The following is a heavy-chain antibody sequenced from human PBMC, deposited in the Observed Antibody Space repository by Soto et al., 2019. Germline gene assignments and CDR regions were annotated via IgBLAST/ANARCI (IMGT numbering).Heavy chain of an antibody. V-gene: IGHV3-11*01. CDR3: VRPYYSSSWFPFDR. CDR2: IDSGDGTT. CDR1: GFDFGDYY. Sequence: GGSLRLSCTGSGFDFGDYYMSWIRQAPGKGLEWVSYIDSGDGTTYYTDSVKGRFTISRDNAKKTVYLQMSSLRVEDTALYSSVRPYYSSSWFPFDRWGQGTLVTVSS. D-gene: IGHD6-13*01. J-gene: IGHJ4*02.